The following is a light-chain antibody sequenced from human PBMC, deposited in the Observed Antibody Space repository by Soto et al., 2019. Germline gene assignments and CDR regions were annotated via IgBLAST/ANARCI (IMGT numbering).Light chain of an antibody. Sequence: EKVLTQSPDPLTLSPGERATLSCRASQSVSSYLAWYQQKPGQAPRLLIYDASNRATGIPARFSGSGSGTYFTLTIISLAPEEFAVYFCQQRSNWITVGQGTRLEI. CDR2: DAS. V-gene: IGKV3-11*01. CDR3: QQRSNWIT. J-gene: IGKJ5*01. CDR1: QSVSSY.